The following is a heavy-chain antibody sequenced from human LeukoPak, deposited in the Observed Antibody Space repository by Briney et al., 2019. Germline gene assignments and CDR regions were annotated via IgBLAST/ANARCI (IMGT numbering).Heavy chain of an antibody. J-gene: IGHJ4*02. CDR3: ARERYSYGLDY. CDR2: IHRSGSP. Sequence: SETLSLTCTVSGGSISSSSYYWGWIRQPPGKGLEWIGSIHRSGSPYYNPTLKSRFTISVDTSKNQFSLKLSSVTAADAAVYYCARERYSYGLDYWGQGTLVTVSS. V-gene: IGHV4-39*07. CDR1: GGSISSSSYY. D-gene: IGHD5-18*01.